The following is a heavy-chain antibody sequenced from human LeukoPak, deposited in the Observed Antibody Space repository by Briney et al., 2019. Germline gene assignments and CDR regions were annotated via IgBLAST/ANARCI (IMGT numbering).Heavy chain of an antibody. V-gene: IGHV3-7*01. CDR2: IKFDGSDK. Sequence: PGGSLRLSCAASGFTFSNYWMSWVRQAPGKGLEWVANIKFDGSDKFYVDSVKGRFTISRDNAKNLLYLQMNSLRVEDTAVYYCARDRWSSPIFDYWGQGTLVTVSS. D-gene: IGHD4-23*01. J-gene: IGHJ4*02. CDR1: GFTFSNYW. CDR3: ARDRWSSPIFDY.